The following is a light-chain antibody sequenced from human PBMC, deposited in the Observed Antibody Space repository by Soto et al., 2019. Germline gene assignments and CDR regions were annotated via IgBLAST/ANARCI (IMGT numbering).Light chain of an antibody. CDR2: DAS. CDR1: QNVNNW. J-gene: IGKJ1*01. CDR3: QHYNTFST. Sequence: DIQMTQYPSTLSASVGDRVTITCRASQNVNNWLAWYQQKPGRAPKLLIYDASSLQIGVPSRFSGSGSGTEFTLTISSLRPDDFATYYCQHYNTFSTFGQGTKVEI. V-gene: IGKV1-5*01.